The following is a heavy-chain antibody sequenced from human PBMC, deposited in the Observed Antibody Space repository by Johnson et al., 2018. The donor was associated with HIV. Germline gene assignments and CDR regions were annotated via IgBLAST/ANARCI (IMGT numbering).Heavy chain of an antibody. J-gene: IGHJ3*02. V-gene: IGHV3-30-3*01. CDR1: GFTFSSYA. CDR2: ISSVASNK. Sequence: QMLLVESGGGVVQPGRSLRLSCAASGFTFSSYAMHWVRQAPGKGLEWVAVISSVASNKYYADSVTGRFTIHRDHSKNTLYLQMNSLSAEDTAVYYCARGDREIWFGGVIAPGAFDIWGQGTMVTVSS. CDR3: ARGDREIWFGGVIAPGAFDI. D-gene: IGHD3-16*02.